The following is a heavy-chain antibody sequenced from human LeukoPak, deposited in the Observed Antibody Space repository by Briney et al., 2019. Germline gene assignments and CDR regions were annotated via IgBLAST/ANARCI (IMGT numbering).Heavy chain of an antibody. V-gene: IGHV3-7*01. J-gene: IGHJ4*02. CDR2: INPSGSDK. D-gene: IGHD6-13*01. CDR1: GFTLSNSW. Sequence: GGSLRLSCAGSGFTLSNSWMGWVRQAPGKGLEWVANINPSGSDKYYVDSAEGRFTVSKDNAKNSVYLQMNSLRVEDTAVFYCARDGFVGAADYWGQGTLVTVSS. CDR3: ARDGFVGAADY.